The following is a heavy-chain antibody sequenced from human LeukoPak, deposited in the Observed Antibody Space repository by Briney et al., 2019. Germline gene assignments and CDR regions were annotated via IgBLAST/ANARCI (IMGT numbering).Heavy chain of an antibody. J-gene: IGHJ4*02. CDR1: GGSISSYY. Sequence: SETLSLTCTVSGGSISSYYWSWIRQPPGKGLEWIGYIYYSGSTNYNPSLKSRVTISVDTSKNQFSLKLSSVTAADTAVYYCARGAFGELSFWGQGTLVTVSS. V-gene: IGHV4-59*01. CDR2: IYYSGST. D-gene: IGHD3-10*01. CDR3: ARGAFGELSF.